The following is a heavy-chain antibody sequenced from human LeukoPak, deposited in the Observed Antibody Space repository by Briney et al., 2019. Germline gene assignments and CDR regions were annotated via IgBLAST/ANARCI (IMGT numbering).Heavy chain of an antibody. CDR2: MSPNSGNT. J-gene: IGHJ4*02. CDR3: ARREWGLLD. CDR1: GYTFTSYD. Sequence: ASVKVSCKASGYTFTSYDINWVGQATGQGPEWMGWMSPNSGNTGYAQKFQGRVTFTRSTSISTAYMELSSLNSEDTAVYYCARREWGLLDRGQGTQVTVSS. D-gene: IGHD1-26*01. V-gene: IGHV1-8*03.